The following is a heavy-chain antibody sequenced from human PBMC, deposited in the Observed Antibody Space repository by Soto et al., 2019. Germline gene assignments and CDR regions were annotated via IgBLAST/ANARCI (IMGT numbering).Heavy chain of an antibody. CDR2: ISYNGGSE. CDR3: VRDLRNGNYPDI. V-gene: IGHV3-30-3*01. Sequence: GGSLSLSCVGSGFKFNTYSIHWVRQAPGKGLQGVSIISYNGGSEYYADSVKGRFTISRDNSKNTVYLQMNNLRVEDTALYFCVRDLRNGNYPDIWGQGTMVTVSS. J-gene: IGHJ3*02. D-gene: IGHD3-22*01. CDR1: GFKFNTYS.